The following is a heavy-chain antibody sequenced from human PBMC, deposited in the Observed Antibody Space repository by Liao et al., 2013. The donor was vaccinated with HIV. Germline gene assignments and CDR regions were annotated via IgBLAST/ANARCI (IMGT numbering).Heavy chain of an antibody. CDR3: ARGNPFDIVVVVPPTHLKFDY. Sequence: QVQLQESGPGLVKPSQTLSLTCTVSGGSISSDDYYWTWIRQPPGKGLEWIGYMYYKGGSYYNPSLTTRVTMSMDASKNQFSLMVSSVTATDTAVYYCARGNPFDIVVVVPPTHLKFDYWGQGTLVTVS. CDR2: MYYKGGS. V-gene: IGHV4-30-4*01. CDR1: GGSISSDDYY. D-gene: IGHD2-15*01. J-gene: IGHJ4*02.